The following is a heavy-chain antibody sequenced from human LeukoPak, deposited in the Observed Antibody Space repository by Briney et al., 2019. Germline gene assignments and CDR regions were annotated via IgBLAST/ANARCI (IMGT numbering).Heavy chain of an antibody. CDR3: ARMTTVITRIY. J-gene: IGHJ4*02. V-gene: IGHV4-39*01. CDR2: IYYSGTT. Sequence: PSETLSLTCTVSGGSISSSSYFWGWIRQPPGKGMDWIGNIYYSGTTYYNPSLKSRITMSIDTSKNQFSLRVSSVTAADTAVYYCARMTTVITRIYWGQGTLVTVSS. D-gene: IGHD4-11*01. CDR1: GGSISSSSYF.